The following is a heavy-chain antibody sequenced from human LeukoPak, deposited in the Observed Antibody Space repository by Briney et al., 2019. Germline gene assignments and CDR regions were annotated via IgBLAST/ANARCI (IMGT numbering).Heavy chain of an antibody. D-gene: IGHD5-18*01. J-gene: IGHJ4*02. V-gene: IGHV1-46*01. CDR2: ISSGGGST. CDR1: GNTFTSYY. Sequence: ASVKVSCKASGNTFTSYYIHWVRQAPGQGLEWMGIISSGGGSTSYAQTFEGRVTMTRDTSTSTVYMELSSLRSEDTAVYYCARWDENIYGQPQGGSLDYWGQGTLVTVSS. CDR3: ARWDENIYGQPQGGSLDY.